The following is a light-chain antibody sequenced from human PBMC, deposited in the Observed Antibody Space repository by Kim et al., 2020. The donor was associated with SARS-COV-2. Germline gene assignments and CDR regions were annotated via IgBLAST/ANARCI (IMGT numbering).Light chain of an antibody. J-gene: IGLJ1*01. CDR2: EDS. Sequence: SATISCTGTSTDVGYYNLVSWYQQHPGRAPKLMIYEDSERPSGVSNRFSGSKSGDTASLTISGLQAEDEADYYCCSYAGTNALSYVFGTGTKVTVL. CDR1: STDVGYYNL. V-gene: IGLV2-23*01. CDR3: CSYAGTNALSYV.